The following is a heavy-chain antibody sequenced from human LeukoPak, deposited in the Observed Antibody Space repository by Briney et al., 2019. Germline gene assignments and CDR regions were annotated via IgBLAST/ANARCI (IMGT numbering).Heavy chain of an antibody. V-gene: IGHV3-21*01. CDR3: ARLYSYGF. CDR2: ISNSSSYI. Sequence: GGSLRLSCAASGFTISSYSMNWVRQAPGKGLEWVSSISNSSSYIYYADSVKGRFTISRDNAKNSLYLQMNSLRAEDTAVYYCARLYSYGFGGQGTLVTVSS. CDR1: GFTISSYS. J-gene: IGHJ4*02. D-gene: IGHD5-18*01.